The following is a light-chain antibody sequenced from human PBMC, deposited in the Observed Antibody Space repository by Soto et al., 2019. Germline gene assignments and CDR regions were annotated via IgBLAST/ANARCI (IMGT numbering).Light chain of an antibody. Sequence: EIVLTQSPATLSLSPGERATLSCRASQSVSSYLAWYQQKPGQAPRLLIYDASNRATGIPARFSGSGSGTDFTLTISNLEPEDFAVYYCQQRSNWITFGQGTLLEI. J-gene: IGKJ5*01. CDR2: DAS. CDR1: QSVSSY. CDR3: QQRSNWIT. V-gene: IGKV3-11*01.